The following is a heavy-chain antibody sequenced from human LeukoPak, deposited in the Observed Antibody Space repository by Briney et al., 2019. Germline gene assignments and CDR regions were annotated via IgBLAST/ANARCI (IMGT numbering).Heavy chain of an antibody. CDR2: ISGSGGST. J-gene: IGHJ4*02. CDR1: GFTFSSYA. Sequence: GGSLRLSCAASGFTFSSYAMSWVRQAPGKGLEWVSAISGSGGSTYYADSVKGRFTISRENSKNTLYLQMDSLRAEDTAVYYCASRNSSGWYWYFDYWGQGTLVTVSS. D-gene: IGHD6-19*01. CDR3: ASRNSSGWYWYFDY. V-gene: IGHV3-23*01.